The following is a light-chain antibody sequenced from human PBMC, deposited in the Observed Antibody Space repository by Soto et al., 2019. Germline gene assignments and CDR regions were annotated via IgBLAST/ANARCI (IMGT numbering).Light chain of an antibody. CDR3: CSYAPSRTLL. J-gene: IGLJ2*01. V-gene: IGLV2-23*01. CDR1: SSDVGTYNL. CDR2: EGN. Sequence: LSQPAPVTGSAVGSITISCNRTSSDVGTYNLVTWYQQHPGRVPKLILYEGNKRPSGVSSRFSASKSGNTASLTISGLQAEDEADYFCCSYAPSRTLLFGGGTKVTVL.